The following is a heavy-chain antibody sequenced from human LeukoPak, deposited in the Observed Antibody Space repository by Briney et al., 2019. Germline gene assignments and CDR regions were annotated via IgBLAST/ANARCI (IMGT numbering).Heavy chain of an antibody. CDR1: GGSITSFC. CDR3: ARRNAFDI. V-gene: IGHV4-59*01. J-gene: IGHJ3*02. Sequence: SETLSLTCTVSGGSITSFCWNWIRQSPGKGLEWIGSIYYNGDTNYNPSLKSRVSISIDTSKTHFSLKPSSVTPADTAVYYCARRNAFDIWSQGTMVTVSS. CDR2: IYYNGDT.